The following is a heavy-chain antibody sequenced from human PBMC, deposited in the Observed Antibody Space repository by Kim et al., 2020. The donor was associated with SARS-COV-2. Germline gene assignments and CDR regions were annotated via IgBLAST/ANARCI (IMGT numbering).Heavy chain of an antibody. V-gene: IGHV3-21*01. Sequence: GGSLRLSCAASGFIFSTYSMNWVRQAPVKGLEWVSSISRSSSYIYYADSVKGRFIISRDNAKNSLYLQMNILRAGDTAVYYCASESTVGRTTSAGYYCG. CDR1: GFIFSTYS. J-gene: IGHJ4*01. D-gene: IGHD1-26*01. CDR2: ISRSSSYI. CDR3: ASESTVGRTTSAGYY.